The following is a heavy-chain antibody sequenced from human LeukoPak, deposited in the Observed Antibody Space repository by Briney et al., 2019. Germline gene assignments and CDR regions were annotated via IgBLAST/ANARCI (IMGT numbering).Heavy chain of an antibody. CDR2: ISGSGGSI. CDR1: RFTFSSYA. J-gene: IGHJ4*02. CDR3: AKVWGSYSTGYFDY. D-gene: IGHD1-26*01. Sequence: GGSLRLSCAASRFTFSSYAMNWVRQAPGKGLEWVSAISGSGGSIYYTDSVKGRSTISRDNSKNTLFLQMNSLRAEDTAVYYCAKVWGSYSTGYFDYWGQGTLVTVSS. V-gene: IGHV3-23*01.